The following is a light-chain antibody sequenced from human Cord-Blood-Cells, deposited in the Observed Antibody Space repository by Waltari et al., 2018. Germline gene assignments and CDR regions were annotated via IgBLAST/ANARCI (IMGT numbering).Light chain of an antibody. CDR3: CSYAGSYTF. J-gene: IGLJ1*01. CDR2: YVS. V-gene: IGLV2-11*01. CDR1: SRAVGGYNY. Sequence: QSALTQPRSLSGSPGQSVTISCPGTSRAVGGYNYVSWYQQHPGKAPKLMIYYVSKRPSGVPDRFSGSKSGNTASLTISGLQAEDEADYYCCSYAGSYTFFGTGTKVTVL.